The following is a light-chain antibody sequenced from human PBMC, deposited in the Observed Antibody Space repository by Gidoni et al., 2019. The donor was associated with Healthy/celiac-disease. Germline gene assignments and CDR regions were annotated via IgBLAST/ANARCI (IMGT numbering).Light chain of an antibody. V-gene: IGKV1-5*03. Sequence: DIQMTQSPSTLSASVGDRVTITCRASQSVSVWLAWYQQKPGRAPKLLIYKASSLQSGVPSGFSGSESGTEFTLTISSLQPDDFATYFCQQYNSYPWTFGQGTKVEIK. CDR2: KAS. CDR3: QQYNSYPWT. CDR1: QSVSVW. J-gene: IGKJ1*01.